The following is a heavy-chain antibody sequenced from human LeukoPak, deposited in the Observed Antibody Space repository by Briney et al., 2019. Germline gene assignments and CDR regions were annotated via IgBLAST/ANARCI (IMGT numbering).Heavy chain of an antibody. J-gene: IGHJ3*02. CDR2: INHSGST. CDR1: GGSFSGYY. D-gene: IGHD3-16*01. V-gene: IGHV4-34*01. CDR3: AREFPQLCAFDI. Sequence: PSETLSLTCAVYGGSFSGYYWSWIRQPPGKGLEWIGEINHSGSTNYNPSLKSRVTISVDTSKNQFSLKLSSVTAADTAVYYCAREFPQLCAFDIWGQGTMVTVSS.